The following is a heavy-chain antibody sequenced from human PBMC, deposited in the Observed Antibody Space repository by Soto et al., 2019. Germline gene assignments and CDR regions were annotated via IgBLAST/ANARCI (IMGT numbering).Heavy chain of an antibody. CDR3: ARDCSGGSCYYLDN. CDR1: GFTFSTYG. J-gene: IGHJ4*02. D-gene: IGHD2-15*01. V-gene: IGHV3-33*01. CDR2: TWYDGSNS. Sequence: QVHLVESGGGAVQPGRSLRLSCAASGFTFSTYGMHWVRQAPGKGLEWVAVTWYDGSNSFYADSVKGRFTISRDNSKRTLYQQMDRLRVEDTAVYYCARDCSGGSCYYLDNWGQGTLVTVSS.